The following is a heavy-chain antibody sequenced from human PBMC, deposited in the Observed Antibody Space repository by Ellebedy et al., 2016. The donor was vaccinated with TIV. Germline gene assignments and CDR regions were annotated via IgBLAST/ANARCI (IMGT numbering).Heavy chain of an antibody. CDR3: ATSRARVY. J-gene: IGHJ4*02. V-gene: IGHV3-30*04. CDR1: GFTFRSYV. CDR2: ISTDGNTK. Sequence: GESLKISCAASGFTFRSYVMHWVRQTPGKGLEWVAVISTDGNTKYYADSVKGRFTISRDNAKNSLYLQMNSLRVDDTAVYYCATSRARVYWGQGTLVTVSS.